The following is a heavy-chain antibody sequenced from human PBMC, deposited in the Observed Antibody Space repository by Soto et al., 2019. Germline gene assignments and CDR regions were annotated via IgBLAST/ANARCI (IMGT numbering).Heavy chain of an antibody. CDR3: ASHDYYDSSGYYDY. D-gene: IGHD3-22*01. CDR2: IYPGDSDT. Sequence: GESLKIPCNGSGHSFTSYWIGWVRPMPGKGLEWMGIIYPGDSDTRYSPSFQCQVSISADKSISTAYLQCSSQKATDTAMYYCASHDYYDSSGYYDYWGQGTLVTVSS. CDR1: GHSFTSYW. V-gene: IGHV5-51*01. J-gene: IGHJ4*02.